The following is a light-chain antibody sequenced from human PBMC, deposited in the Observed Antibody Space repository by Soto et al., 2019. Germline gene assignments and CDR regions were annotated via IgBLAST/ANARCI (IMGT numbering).Light chain of an antibody. CDR3: QSYDSDFVV. Sequence: NFMLTQPHSVSESPGKTLSISCTRSRGSIANNYVQWYQQRPGSAPTTVIYENNQRLSWVPDRFSGSTDGSSNSASLTISGLQTEDEADYYCQSYDSDFVVFGGGTKLTVL. CDR1: RGSIANNY. J-gene: IGLJ2*01. V-gene: IGLV6-57*04. CDR2: ENN.